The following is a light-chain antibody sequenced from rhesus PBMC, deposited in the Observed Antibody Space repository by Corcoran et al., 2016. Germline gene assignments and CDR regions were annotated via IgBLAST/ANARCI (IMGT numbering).Light chain of an antibody. V-gene: IGKV3S9*01. CDR3: QQYSNWPLT. J-gene: IGKJ4*01. CDR1: QSVSSY. Sequence: EIVMTQSPATLSLSPGERATLSCRASQSVSSYVAWYQQKPEQAPRLLIYGASSRATGIPDRFSGRVSGTDFTLTISSLEPEDFAVYYCQQYSNWPLTFGGGTKVEIK. CDR2: GAS.